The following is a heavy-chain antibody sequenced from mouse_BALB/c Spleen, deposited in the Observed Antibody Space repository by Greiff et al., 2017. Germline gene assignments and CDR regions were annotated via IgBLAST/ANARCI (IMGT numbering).Heavy chain of an antibody. Sequence: EVQLQQSGPDLVKPSQSLSLTCTVTGYSITSGYSWHWIRQFPGNKLEWMGYIHFSGSTNYNPYLKSRIPITRDTSKNQFFLQLNSVTTEDTATYYCAKYGSSYERFAYWGQGTLVTVSA. CDR1: GYSITSGYS. CDR3: AKYGSSYERFAY. V-gene: IGHV3-1*02. CDR2: IHFSGST. D-gene: IGHD1-1*01. J-gene: IGHJ3*01.